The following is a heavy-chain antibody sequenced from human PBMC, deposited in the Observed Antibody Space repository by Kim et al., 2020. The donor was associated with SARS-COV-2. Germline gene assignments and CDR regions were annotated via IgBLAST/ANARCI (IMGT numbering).Heavy chain of an antibody. D-gene: IGHD3-22*01. J-gene: IGHJ4*02. CDR2: INHSGST. CDR3: ARDGSGYYRPFDY. CDR1: GGSFSGYY. Sequence: SETLSLTCAVYGGSFSGYYWSWIRQPPGKGLEWIGEINHSGSTNYNPSLKSRVTISVDTSKNQFSLKLSSVTAADTAVYYCARDGSGYYRPFDYWGQGTLVTVSS. V-gene: IGHV4-34*01.